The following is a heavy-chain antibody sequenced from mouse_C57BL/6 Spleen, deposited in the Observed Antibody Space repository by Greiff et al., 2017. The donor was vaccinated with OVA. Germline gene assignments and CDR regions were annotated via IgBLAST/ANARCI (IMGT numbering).Heavy chain of an antibody. CDR1: GFTFSSYA. CDR2: ISSGGDYI. Sequence: EVKLMESGAGLVKPGGSLKLSCAASGFTFSSYAMSWVRQTPEKRLEWVAYISSGGDYIYYADTVKGRFTISRDNARNTLYLQMSSLKSEDTAMYYCTSYDYGFDYWGQGTTLTVSS. D-gene: IGHD2-4*01. J-gene: IGHJ2*01. V-gene: IGHV5-9-1*02. CDR3: TSYDYGFDY.